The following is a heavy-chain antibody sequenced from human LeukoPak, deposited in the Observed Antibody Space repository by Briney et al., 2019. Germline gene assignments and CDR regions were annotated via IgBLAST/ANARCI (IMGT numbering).Heavy chain of an antibody. V-gene: IGHV3-66*02. CDR2: IYSGGST. J-gene: IGHJ4*02. CDR1: GFTFSSYS. CDR3: AKEDYGDFQLIDY. Sequence: PGGSLRLSCAASGFTFSSYSMSWVRQAPGKGLEWVSVIYSGGSTYYADSVKGRFTISRDNSKNTLYLQMNSLRAEDTAVYYCAKEDYGDFQLIDYWGQGTLVTVSS. D-gene: IGHD4-17*01.